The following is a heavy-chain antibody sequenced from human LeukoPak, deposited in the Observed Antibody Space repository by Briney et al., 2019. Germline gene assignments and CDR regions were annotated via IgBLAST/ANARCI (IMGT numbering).Heavy chain of an antibody. D-gene: IGHD6-13*01. CDR2: IFYSGST. V-gene: IGHV4-59*01. J-gene: IGHJ6*03. Sequence: PSETLSLTCTVSGGSISTYYWSWIRQPPGKGLEWIGYIFYSGSTNYNPSLKSRVTISVDTSKNQFSLKLSSVTAADTAVYYCARTTEAHSWRTRYYDYYMDVWGKGTTVTVSS. CDR3: ARTTEAHSWRTRYYDYYMDV. CDR1: GGSISTYY.